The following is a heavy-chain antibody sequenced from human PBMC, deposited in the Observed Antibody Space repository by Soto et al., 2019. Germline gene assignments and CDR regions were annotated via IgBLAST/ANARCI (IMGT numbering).Heavy chain of an antibody. V-gene: IGHV3-11*06. CDR2: ISSSSSYT. CDR1: GFTFSEYY. Sequence: QVQLVESGGGLVKPGGSLRLSCAASGFTFSEYYMSWIRQAPGKGLEWVSYISSSSSYTNYADSVKGRFTISRDNAKNSLYLQMNSLRAEDTAVYYCARFPGTTGYYGMDVWGQGTTVTVSS. CDR3: ARFPGTTGYYGMDV. J-gene: IGHJ6*02. D-gene: IGHD1-7*01.